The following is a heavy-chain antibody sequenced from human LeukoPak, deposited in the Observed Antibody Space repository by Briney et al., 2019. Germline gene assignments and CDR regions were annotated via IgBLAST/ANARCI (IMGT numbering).Heavy chain of an antibody. V-gene: IGHV4-4*09. CDR2: IYTSGST. CDR1: GGSISSYY. J-gene: IGHJ4*02. D-gene: IGHD5-12*01. Sequence: SETLSLTCTVSGGSISSYYWSWIRQPPGKGLEWIGYIYTSGSTNYNPSLKSRVTISVDMSKNQFSLKLSSVTAADTAVYYCARQATMWYYFDYWGQGTLVTVSS. CDR3: ARQATMWYYFDY.